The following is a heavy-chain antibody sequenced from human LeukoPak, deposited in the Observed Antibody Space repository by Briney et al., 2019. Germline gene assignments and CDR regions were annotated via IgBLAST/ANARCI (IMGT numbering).Heavy chain of an antibody. CDR2: INHSGST. D-gene: IGHD3-16*01. V-gene: IGHV4-34*01. J-gene: IGHJ4*02. Sequence: SETLSLTCAVYGGSFTNYYWSWIRQPPGKGLEWIGEINHSGSTNYNPSLKSRVTISVDPSKNQFSVKLNSVTAADTAMYYCVRGLHVGETLPYYFWSQGTQVTVSS. CDR1: GGSFTNYY. CDR3: VRGLHVGETLPYYF.